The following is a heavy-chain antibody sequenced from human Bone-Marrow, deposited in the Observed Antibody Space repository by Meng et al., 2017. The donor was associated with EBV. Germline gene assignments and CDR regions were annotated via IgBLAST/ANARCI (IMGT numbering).Heavy chain of an antibody. CDR3: ASESGRGFTPDY. J-gene: IGHJ4*02. D-gene: IGHD3-10*01. Sequence: QGQGVPAWAGVKKPGPSVKVSCWTSGGTFNSDAVSWVRQAPGQGLEWMGGLIPMSGAPHYAQKFQGRVTITADESTSTHYMDLSNLRSDDTAMYYCASESGRGFTPDYWGQGTLVTVSS. CDR1: GGTFNSDA. CDR2: LIPMSGAP. V-gene: IGHV1-69*01.